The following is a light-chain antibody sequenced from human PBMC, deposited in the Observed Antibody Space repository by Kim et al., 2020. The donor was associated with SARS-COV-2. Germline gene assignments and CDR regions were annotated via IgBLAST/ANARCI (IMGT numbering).Light chain of an antibody. J-gene: IGLJ2*01. CDR3: CSYAGSYTLV. CDR2: DVN. Sequence: QSALTQPRSVSGSPGQSVTISCTGASSDVGRYNYVSWYQQHPGKAPKLMIYDVNQRPSGVPDHFSVSKSGNTASLTISGLQAEDEADYYCCSYAGSYTLVFGGGTQLTVL. CDR1: SSDVGRYNY. V-gene: IGLV2-11*01.